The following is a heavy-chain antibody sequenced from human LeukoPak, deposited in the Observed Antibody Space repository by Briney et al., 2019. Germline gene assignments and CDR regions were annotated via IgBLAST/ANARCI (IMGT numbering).Heavy chain of an antibody. CDR3: ARDGPAQMVEFDN. D-gene: IGHD3-10*01. J-gene: IGHJ4*02. V-gene: IGHV1-2*02. CDR2: IYPNNGAT. CDR1: GYTFSGSGWY. Sequence: ASVKVSCKASGYTFSGSGWYLYWLRQAPGQGLECLGWIYPNNGATSYAQKFQGRLAMTRDTSVSIAYMELSRLRPDDSAVYFCARDGPAQMVEFDNWGQGTLVTVSS.